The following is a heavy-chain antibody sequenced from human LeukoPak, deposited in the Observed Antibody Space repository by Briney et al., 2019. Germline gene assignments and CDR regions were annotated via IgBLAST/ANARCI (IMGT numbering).Heavy chain of an antibody. CDR3: ARAGPTPYSGSYSLFDY. J-gene: IGHJ4*02. CDR2: IYTSGST. Sequence: SETLSLTCTVSGGSVSSGSYYWSWIRQPAGKGLEWIGRIYTSGSTNYNPSLKSRVSISVDTSKNQFSLKLSSVTAADTAVYYCARAGPTPYSGSYSLFDYWGQGTLVTVSS. V-gene: IGHV4-61*02. CDR1: GGSVSSGSYY. D-gene: IGHD1-26*01.